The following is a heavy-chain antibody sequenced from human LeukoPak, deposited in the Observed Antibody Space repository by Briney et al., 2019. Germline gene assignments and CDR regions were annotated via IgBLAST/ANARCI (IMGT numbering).Heavy chain of an antibody. CDR1: GFTFSSYW. CDR2: IKQDGSEK. J-gene: IGHJ5*02. V-gene: IGHV3-7*04. D-gene: IGHD1-26*01. CDR3: ARGGVGATTYVWFDP. Sequence: PGGSLRLSCAASGFTFSSYWMSWVRQAPGKGLEWVANIKQDGSEKYYVDSVKGRFTISRDNAKNSLYLQMNSLRAEDTAVYYCARGGVGATTYVWFDPWGQGTLVTVSS.